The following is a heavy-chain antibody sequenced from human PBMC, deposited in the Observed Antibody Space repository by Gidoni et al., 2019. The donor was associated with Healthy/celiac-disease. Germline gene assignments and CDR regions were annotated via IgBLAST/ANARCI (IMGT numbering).Heavy chain of an antibody. CDR2: IYYSGST. CDR1: SGPVSCSGYY. J-gene: IGHJ5*02. CDR3: ARGLRFLEWFPPWFDP. Sequence: QLQLQESGPGLVKPSETLSLTGTVSSGPVSCSGYYWGWIRQPPGKGLEWIGSIYYSGSTYYNPSLKSRVTISVDTSKNQFSLKLSSVTAADTAVYYCARGLRFLEWFPPWFDPWGQGTLVTVSS. V-gene: IGHV4-39*01. D-gene: IGHD3-3*01.